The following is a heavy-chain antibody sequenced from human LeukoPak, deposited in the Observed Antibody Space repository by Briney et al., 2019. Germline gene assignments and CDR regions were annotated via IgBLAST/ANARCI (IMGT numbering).Heavy chain of an antibody. CDR3: ARGVVVTAILYYFDY. CDR2: INPSGGST. Sequence: ASVKVSCKASGYTFTSYYMHWVRQAPGQGLEWMGIINPSGGSTSYAQKFQGRVTMTRDTSTSTVYMELSSLRSEDTAVYYCARGVVVTAILYYFDYWGQGTLVTVSP. D-gene: IGHD2-21*02. CDR1: GYTFTSYY. V-gene: IGHV1-46*01. J-gene: IGHJ4*02.